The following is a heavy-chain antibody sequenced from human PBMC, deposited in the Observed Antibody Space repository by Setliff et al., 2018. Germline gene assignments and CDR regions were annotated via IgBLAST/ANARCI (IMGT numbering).Heavy chain of an antibody. V-gene: IGHV4-39*01. CDR3: ARIAYFDFWRGFGVGAFDL. CDR1: GASVSNVNYY. D-gene: IGHD3-3*01. CDR2: IYYSGKT. J-gene: IGHJ3*01. Sequence: KTSETLSLTCSVSGASVSNVNYYWGWIRQPPGKGLEWVGSIYYSGKTYSNPSFKSRVTMSVDKSKNQFSLKLASVTAADTGLYYCARIAYFDFWRGFGVGAFDLWGHGSVVT.